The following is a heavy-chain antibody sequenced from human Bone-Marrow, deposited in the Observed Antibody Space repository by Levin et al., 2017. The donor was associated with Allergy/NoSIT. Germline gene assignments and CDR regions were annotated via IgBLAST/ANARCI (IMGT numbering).Heavy chain of an antibody. Sequence: GESLKISCSASGFTFNNYAMNWVRQAPGKGLEWVSHISASGYSTYYAESVKGRFTISRDNSKNTLYLQMNSLRDDDTAVYYCANPRRDCSGGSCYPDSFDPWGQGTLVTVSS. V-gene: IGHV3-23*01. CDR3: ANPRRDCSGGSCYPDSFDP. CDR2: ISASGYST. J-gene: IGHJ5*02. CDR1: GFTFNNYA. D-gene: IGHD2-15*01.